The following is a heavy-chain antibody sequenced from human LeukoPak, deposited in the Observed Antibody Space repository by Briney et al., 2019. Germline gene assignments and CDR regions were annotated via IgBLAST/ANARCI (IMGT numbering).Heavy chain of an antibody. D-gene: IGHD1-26*01. CDR1: GYTFTGYY. CDR3: ARTSRGSYGSIDY. Sequence: ASVKVSCKASGYTFTGYYMHWVRQAPGQGLEWMGRINPNSGGTNYAQKFQGRVTTTRDTSISTAYMELSRLRSDDTAVYYCARTSRGSYGSIDYWGQGTLVTVSS. CDR2: INPNSGGT. J-gene: IGHJ4*02. V-gene: IGHV1-2*06.